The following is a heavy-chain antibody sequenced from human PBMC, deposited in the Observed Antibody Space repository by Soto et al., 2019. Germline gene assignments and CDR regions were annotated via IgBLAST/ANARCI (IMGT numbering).Heavy chain of an antibody. CDR2: IYYSGST. CDR3: ARQHYYDSSGYYTWN. D-gene: IGHD3-22*01. V-gene: IGHV4-59*08. Sequence: LSLTCTVSGGSISSYYWSWIRQPPGKGLEWIGYIYYSGSTNYNPSLKSRVTISVDTSKNQFSLKLSSVTAADTAVYYCARQHYYDSSGYYTWNWGQGTLVTVSS. CDR1: GGSISSYY. J-gene: IGHJ4*02.